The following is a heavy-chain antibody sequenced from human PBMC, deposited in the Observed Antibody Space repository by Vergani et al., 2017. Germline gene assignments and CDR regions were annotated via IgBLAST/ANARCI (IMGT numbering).Heavy chain of an antibody. CDR2: IYYSGST. CDR1: GGSISSYY. D-gene: IGHD3-3*01. V-gene: IGHV4-59*01. J-gene: IGHJ6*03. CDR3: AREIGQHYDFWSEYGYMDV. Sequence: QVQLQESGPGLVKPSETLSLTCTVSGGSISSYYWSWIRQPPGKGLEWIGYIYYSGSTNYNPSLKSRVTISVDTSKNQFSLKLSSVTAADTAVYYCAREIGQHYDFWSEYGYMDVWGKGTTVTVSS.